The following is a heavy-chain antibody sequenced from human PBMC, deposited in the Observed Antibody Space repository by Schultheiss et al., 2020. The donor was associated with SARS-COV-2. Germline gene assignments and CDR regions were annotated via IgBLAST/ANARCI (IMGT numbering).Heavy chain of an antibody. CDR3: ARGPAYYYGMDV. CDR1: GYTFTGHY. J-gene: IGHJ6*02. CDR2: INPNSGGT. D-gene: IGHD2-2*01. Sequence: ASVKVSCKASGYTFTGHYMHRVRQAPGQGLEWMGWINPNSGGTNYAQKFQGRVTMTRDTSISTAYMELSRLRSDDTAVYYCARGPAYYYGMDVWGQGTTVTVSS. V-gene: IGHV1-2*02.